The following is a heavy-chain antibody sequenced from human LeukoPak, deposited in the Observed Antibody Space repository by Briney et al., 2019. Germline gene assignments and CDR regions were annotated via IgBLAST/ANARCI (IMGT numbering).Heavy chain of an antibody. V-gene: IGHV4-59*10. CDR1: GGSFSGYY. CDR2: IYTSGST. D-gene: IGHD6-13*01. CDR3: ARVSSSSWYGYYYYGMDV. J-gene: IGHJ6*02. Sequence: SETLSLTCAVYGGSFSGYYWSWIRQPAGKGLEWIGRIYTSGSTNYNPSLKSRVTMSVDTSKTQFSLKLSSVTAADTAVYYCARVSSSSWYGYYYYGMDVWGQGTTVTVSS.